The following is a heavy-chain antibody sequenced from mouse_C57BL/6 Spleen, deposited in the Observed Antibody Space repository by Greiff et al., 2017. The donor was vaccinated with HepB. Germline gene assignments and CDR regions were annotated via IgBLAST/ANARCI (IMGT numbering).Heavy chain of an antibody. V-gene: IGHV3-3*01. CDR1: GFSINSDCY. Sequence: EVMLVESGPSLVRPSQTLSLTCTVTGFSINSDCYWIWIRQFPGNKLEYIGYTFYSGITYYNPSLESRTYITRDTSKNQFSLKLSSVTTEDTATYYCARAYDSYWYFDVWGTGTTVTVSS. CDR3: ARAYDSYWYFDV. CDR2: TFYSGIT. J-gene: IGHJ1*03. D-gene: IGHD2-4*01.